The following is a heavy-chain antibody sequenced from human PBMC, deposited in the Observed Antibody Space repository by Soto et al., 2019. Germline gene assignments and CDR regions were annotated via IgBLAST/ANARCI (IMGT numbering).Heavy chain of an antibody. Sequence: QVQLVQSGAEVKKRGSSMKVSCKASGGTFSTYTITWVRQAPGQGLEWMGRIIPIIGIINYAQKFQGRVTITADKFTGTAYMELTRLRSDDTAVYYCAGDPDSHYNDSHASSYPWGQGTLVTVSS. D-gene: IGHD3-22*01. CDR1: GGTFSTYT. CDR3: AGDPDSHYNDSHASSYP. J-gene: IGHJ5*02. CDR2: IIPIIGII. V-gene: IGHV1-69*08.